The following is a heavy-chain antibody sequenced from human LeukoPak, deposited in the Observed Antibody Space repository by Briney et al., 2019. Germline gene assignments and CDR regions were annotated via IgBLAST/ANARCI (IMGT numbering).Heavy chain of an antibody. Sequence: PSETLSLTCTVSGGSISSSSYYWGWIRQPPGKGLEWIGSIYYSGSTYYNPSLKSRVTISVDTSKNQFSLKLSSATAADTAVYYCALRGLYCSASTCGGALHIWGQGTMATVSS. CDR1: GGSISSSSYY. D-gene: IGHD2-15*01. CDR3: ALRGLYCSASTCGGALHI. CDR2: IYYSGST. V-gene: IGHV4-39*07. J-gene: IGHJ3*02.